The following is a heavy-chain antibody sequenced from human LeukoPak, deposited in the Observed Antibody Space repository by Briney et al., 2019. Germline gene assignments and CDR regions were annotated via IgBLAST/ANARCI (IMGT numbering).Heavy chain of an antibody. CDR1: GFTFSSYG. D-gene: IGHD1-7*01. Sequence: GGSLRLSCAASGFTFSSYGMHWVRQAPGKGLGWVSRINSDGSSTIYADSVKGRFTISRDNSKNTLYLQMNSLRAEDTAVYYCAKRRGLELLYYYYMDVWGKGTTVTVSS. J-gene: IGHJ6*03. CDR2: INSDGSST. CDR3: AKRRGLELLYYYYMDV. V-gene: IGHV3-74*01.